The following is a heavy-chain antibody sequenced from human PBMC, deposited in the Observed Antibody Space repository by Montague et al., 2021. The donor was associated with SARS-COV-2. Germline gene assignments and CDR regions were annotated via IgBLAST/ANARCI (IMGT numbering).Heavy chain of an antibody. Sequence: SETLSLTCSVSGGSINNYYWGWVRQSPGKGLEWIGYIYYSGSVTTSYNPSLKSRVSISVDTSENQFSLKLTSVTAADTAVYYCARRGGGAVFARFMYWYFDVWSRGSLVTVSS. CDR1: GGSINNYY. D-gene: IGHD2-21*01. V-gene: IGHV4-59*13. CDR3: ARRGGGAVFARFMYWYFDV. J-gene: IGHJ2*01. CDR2: IYYSGSVTT.